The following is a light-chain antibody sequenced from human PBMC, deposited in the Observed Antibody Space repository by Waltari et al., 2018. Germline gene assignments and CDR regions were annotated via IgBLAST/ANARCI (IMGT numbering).Light chain of an antibody. CDR3: QQYYRSRT. J-gene: IGKJ1*01. CDR1: QTVLYNSNDKNY. CDR2: WAS. Sequence: DIVLTQSPDSLAVSLGERATISCKSSQTVLYNSNDKNYLAWYQQQPGQPPRLLISWASIRDSGVPDRFSGSGSGTDFTLTISSLQAEDVAVYYCQQYYRSRTFGQGTKVEIK. V-gene: IGKV4-1*01.